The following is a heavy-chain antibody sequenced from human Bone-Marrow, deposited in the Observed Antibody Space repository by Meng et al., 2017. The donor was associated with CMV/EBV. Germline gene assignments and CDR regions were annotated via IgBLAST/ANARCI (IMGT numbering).Heavy chain of an antibody. V-gene: IGHV3-30*02. Sequence: GESLKISCAASGFTFSSYGMHWVRQAPGKGREWVAFIRYDGSNKYDADSVKGRFTISRDNSKNTLFLQMNRLRAEDTAVYYCAKDRAVGAKKKPYLDYWGQGTLVTVSS. D-gene: IGHD1-26*01. J-gene: IGHJ4*02. CDR3: AKDRAVGAKKKPYLDY. CDR1: GFTFSSYG. CDR2: IRYDGSNK.